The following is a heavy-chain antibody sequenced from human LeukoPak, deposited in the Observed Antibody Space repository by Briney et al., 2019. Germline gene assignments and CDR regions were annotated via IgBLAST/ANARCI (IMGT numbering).Heavy chain of an antibody. CDR3: ARRIDSRGWYRDDY. CDR1: GDSISSYY. Sequence: SETLSLTCTVSGDSISSYYWTWIRQPPGKGLEWIGYISYSGNTSYNPSLKSRVTISVDTSKIQCSLKLSSVTAADTAIYHCARRIDSRGWYRDDYWGQGILVTVSS. V-gene: IGHV4-59*08. D-gene: IGHD6-19*01. CDR2: ISYSGNT. J-gene: IGHJ4*02.